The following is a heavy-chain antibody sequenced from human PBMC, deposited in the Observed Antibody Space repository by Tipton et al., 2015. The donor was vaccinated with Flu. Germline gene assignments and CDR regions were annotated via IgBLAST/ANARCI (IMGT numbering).Heavy chain of an antibody. CDR3: ARRDCAGGICYSRVYDAFDI. Sequence: TLSLTCAVHGGSFSGYYWSWIRQPPGKGLEWIGEINHSGSTNYNPSLKSRVTISVDTSKNQFSLKLGSVTAGDTAVYYCARRDCAGGICYSRVYDAFDIWGQGTLVTVSS. J-gene: IGHJ3*02. CDR2: INHSGST. V-gene: IGHV4-34*01. D-gene: IGHD2-8*02. CDR1: GGSFSGYY.